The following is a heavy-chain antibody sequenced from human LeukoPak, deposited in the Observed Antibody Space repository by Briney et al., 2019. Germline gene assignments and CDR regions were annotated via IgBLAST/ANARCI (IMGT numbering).Heavy chain of an antibody. V-gene: IGHV4-59*11. Sequence: SETLALTCIVSGGSLSGHYWSWIRQPPGKELELIGHIYYSGATYYSPSLKSRVTISLDTSRNQFSLKLTSVTAADTAVYYCARFSSGCDTSSCYLNYWGQGTLVTDS. D-gene: IGHD2-2*01. CDR1: GGSLSGHY. CDR3: ARFSSGCDTSSCYLNY. J-gene: IGHJ4*02. CDR2: IYYSGAT.